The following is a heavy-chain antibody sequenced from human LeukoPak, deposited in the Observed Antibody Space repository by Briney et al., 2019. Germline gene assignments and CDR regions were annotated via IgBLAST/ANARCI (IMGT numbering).Heavy chain of an antibody. CDR2: INHSGST. CDR1: GGSFSGYY. CDR3: ARTPRLTGYYYYYYYMDV. D-gene: IGHD3-9*01. V-gene: IGHV4-34*01. Sequence: PSETLSLTCAVYGGSFSGYYWSWIRQPPGKGLEWIGEINHSGSTNYNPSLKSRVTISVDTSKNQFSLKLSSVTAADTAVYYCARTPRLTGYYYYYYYMDVWGKGTTVTISS. J-gene: IGHJ6*03.